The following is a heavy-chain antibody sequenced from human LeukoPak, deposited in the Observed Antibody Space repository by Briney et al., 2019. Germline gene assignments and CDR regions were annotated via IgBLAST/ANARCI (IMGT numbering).Heavy chain of an antibody. D-gene: IGHD6-13*01. CDR3: ATEVEYSTNGFDT. CDR1: QFTLSDYY. V-gene: IGHV3-11*04. CDR2: ISSRGHTI. Sequence: PGGSLRLSCAASQFTLSDYYVSWIRPAPGRGLEWVSYISSRGHTIYYAASVKGRFTISRDDAKNEVYLQMTGLRAEDTALYYCATEVEYSTNGFDTWGQGTMVTVSS. J-gene: IGHJ3*02.